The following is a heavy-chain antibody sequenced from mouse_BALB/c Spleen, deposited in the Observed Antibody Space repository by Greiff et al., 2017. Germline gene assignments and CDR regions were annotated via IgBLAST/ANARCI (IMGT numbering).Heavy chain of an antibody. CDR1: GYTFTSYT. CDR3: ARYRDYYAMDY. J-gene: IGHJ4*01. CDR2: INPSSGYT. Sequence: VQLQESGAELARPGASVKMSCKASGYTFTSYTMHWVKQRPGQGLEWIGYINPSSGYTNYNQKFKDKATLTADKSSSTAYMQLSSLTSEDSAVYYCARYRDYYAMDYWGQGTSVTVSS. V-gene: IGHV1-4*01. D-gene: IGHD3-1*01.